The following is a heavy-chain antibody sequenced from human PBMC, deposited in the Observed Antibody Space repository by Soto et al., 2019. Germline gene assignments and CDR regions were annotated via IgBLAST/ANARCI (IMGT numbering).Heavy chain of an antibody. CDR2: ISGSGGST. CDR3: ARRLGYCSSTSCSSAYYYYYMDV. V-gene: IGHV3-23*01. D-gene: IGHD2-2*01. CDR1: GFTFSSYA. J-gene: IGHJ6*03. Sequence: EVQLLESGGGLVQPGGSLRLSCAASGFTFSSYAMSWVRQAPGKGLEWVSAISGSGGSTYYADSVKGRFTISRDNSKNTLYLQMNSLRAEDTAVYYCARRLGYCSSTSCSSAYYYYYMDVWGKGTTVTVSS.